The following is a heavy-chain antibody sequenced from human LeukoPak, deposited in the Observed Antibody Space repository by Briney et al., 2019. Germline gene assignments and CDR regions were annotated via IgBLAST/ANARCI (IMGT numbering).Heavy chain of an antibody. D-gene: IGHD2-8*01. CDR3: ARDGSTNSQNWFDP. J-gene: IGHJ5*02. CDR2: MSYDENTE. V-gene: IGHV3-30*03. Sequence: LSLTCAVYGGSFSVYGMHWVRQAPGKGLEWVAFMSYDENTEYYIDSVKGRFTISRDNSKNTLFLQLNNLRPEDTGVYYCARDGSTNSQNWFDPWGQGTLVIVSS. CDR1: GGSFSVYG.